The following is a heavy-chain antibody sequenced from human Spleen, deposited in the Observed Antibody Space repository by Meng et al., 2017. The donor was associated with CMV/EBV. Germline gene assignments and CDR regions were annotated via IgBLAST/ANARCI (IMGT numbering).Heavy chain of an antibody. CDR2: IYSGGST. J-gene: IGHJ6*02. CDR3: ARDRRGSIAARGMDV. D-gene: IGHD6-6*01. Sequence: GESLKISCAASGFTVSSNYMSWVRQAPGKGLEGVSVIYSGGSTYYADSVKGRFTISRDNSKNTVYLQMNSLRGEDTAVYYCARDRRGSIAARGMDVWGQGTTVTVSS. V-gene: IGHV3-66*02. CDR1: GFTVSSNY.